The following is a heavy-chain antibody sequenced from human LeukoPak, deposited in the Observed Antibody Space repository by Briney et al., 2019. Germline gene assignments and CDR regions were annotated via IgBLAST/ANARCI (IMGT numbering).Heavy chain of an antibody. Sequence: ASVKVSCKASGYTFTGYYMHWVRQAPGQGLEWMGWINPNSGGTNYAQKFQGRVTMTRDTSISTAYMELSRLRSDDTAAYYCARLENWSGYYNFDYWGQGTLVTVSS. V-gene: IGHV1-2*02. CDR3: ARLENWSGYYNFDY. CDR1: GYTFTGYY. D-gene: IGHD3-3*01. J-gene: IGHJ4*02. CDR2: INPNSGGT.